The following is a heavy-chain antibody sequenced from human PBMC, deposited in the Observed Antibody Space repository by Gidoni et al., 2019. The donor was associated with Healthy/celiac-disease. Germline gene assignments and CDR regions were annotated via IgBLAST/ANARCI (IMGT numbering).Heavy chain of an antibody. CDR1: GYTFTGYY. CDR2: INPNSGDT. CDR3: ASRSSSWEFDY. V-gene: IGHV1-2*02. J-gene: IGHJ4*02. Sequence: QVQLVQSGAEVKKPGASVKVSCKASGYTFTGYYMHWVRQAPGQGLEWMGWINPNSGDTNYAQKFQGRVTMTRDTSISTAYMELSRLRSDDTAVYYCASRSSSWEFDYWGQGTLVTVSS. D-gene: IGHD2-2*01.